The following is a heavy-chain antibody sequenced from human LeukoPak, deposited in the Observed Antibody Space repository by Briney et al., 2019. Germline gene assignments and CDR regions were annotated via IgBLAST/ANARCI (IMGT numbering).Heavy chain of an antibody. J-gene: IGHJ4*02. CDR3: AKSLRNGSGWASDY. CDR2: ITWSNGEI. Sequence: PGGSLRLSCAASGFTVSSNYMSWVRQAPGKGLEWVSGITWSNGEIAYADSVKGRFTISRDNAKMYLQMNSLRTEDTAVYYCAKSLRNGSGWASDYWGQGTLVTVSS. D-gene: IGHD6-19*01. V-gene: IGHV3-9*01. CDR1: GFTVSSNY.